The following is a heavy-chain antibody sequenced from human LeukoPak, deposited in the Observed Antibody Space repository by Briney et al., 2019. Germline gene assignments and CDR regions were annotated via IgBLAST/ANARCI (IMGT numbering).Heavy chain of an antibody. CDR1: GGSFTSYY. CDR3: ARLTGGQYFER. CDR2: IHTSGST. J-gene: IGHJ4*02. V-gene: IGHV4-4*09. Sequence: SETLSLTCSVSGGSFTSYYWTWVRQPPGKGLEWIAPIHTSGSTNYNPSLKSRVTISVDTSKNKFSLKLNSAPAAGAAMYYCARLTGGQYFERWGQGTLVIVSS. D-gene: IGHD1-26*01.